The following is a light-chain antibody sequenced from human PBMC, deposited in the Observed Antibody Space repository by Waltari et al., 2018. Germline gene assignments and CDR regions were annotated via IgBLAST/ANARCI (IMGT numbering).Light chain of an antibody. CDR3: AAWDDSLNGYV. CDR1: SSNIGVNT. J-gene: IGLJ1*01. CDR2: NNS. Sequence: QSVLTQPPSASGTPGPGVTITCSGSSSNIGVNTVNCYQQLPVTAPQLLIFNNSRRPSGVPDRFSGSKSGTSASLAISGLQSEDEADYYCAAWDDSLNGYVFGSGTKVTVL. V-gene: IGLV1-44*01.